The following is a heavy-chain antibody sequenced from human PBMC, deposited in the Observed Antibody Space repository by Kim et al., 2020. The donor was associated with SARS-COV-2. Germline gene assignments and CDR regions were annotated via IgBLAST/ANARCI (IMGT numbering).Heavy chain of an antibody. CDR3: ARDLTVDYFSPDAFDI. CDR2: ISISGSTI. V-gene: IGHV3-48*03. D-gene: IGHD4-17*01. J-gene: IGHJ3*02. CDR1: GFTFSSYE. Sequence: GGSLRLSCAASGFTFSSYEMNWVRQAPGKGLEWVSYISISGSTIYYADSVKGRFTISRDNAKNSLYLQMNSLRAEDTAVYYCARDLTVDYFSPDAFDIWGQGTMVTVSS.